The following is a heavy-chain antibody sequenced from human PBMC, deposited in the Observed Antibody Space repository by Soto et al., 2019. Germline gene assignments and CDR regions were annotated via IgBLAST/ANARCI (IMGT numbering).Heavy chain of an antibody. D-gene: IGHD3-22*01. CDR3: ARDRRYDSRGYDYPGYYYGMDV. Sequence: SETLSLTCTVSGGSISSGAYSWSWIRQPPGKGLECIGYIYYSGSTNYNPSLKSRVTISVDTSKHQFSLKLSSVTAADTAVYYCARDRRYDSRGYDYPGYYYGMDVWGQGTTVTVSS. CDR2: IYYSGST. V-gene: IGHV4-61*08. J-gene: IGHJ6*02. CDR1: GGSISSGAYS.